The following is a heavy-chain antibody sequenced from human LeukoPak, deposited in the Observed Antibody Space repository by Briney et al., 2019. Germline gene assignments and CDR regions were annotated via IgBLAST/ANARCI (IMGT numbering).Heavy chain of an antibody. CDR3: SRENGAFPPFGY. CDR2: ISLTGLT. J-gene: IGHJ4*02. V-gene: IGHV4-4*02. Sequence: PSETLSLTCGVSGGSISNTNWWSWVRQPPGQGLEWIGEISLTGLTHYNPSHESRVTVSLDKSKNQLSLNLTSVSAADTAVYYCSRENGAFPPFGYWGQGILVRVLS. D-gene: IGHD2-8*01. CDR1: GGSISNTNW.